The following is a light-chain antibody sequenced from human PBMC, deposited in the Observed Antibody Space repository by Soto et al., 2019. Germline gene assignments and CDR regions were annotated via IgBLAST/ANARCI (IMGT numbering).Light chain of an antibody. CDR3: QQYYNWPPYT. CDR1: QSVDTN. V-gene: IGKV3-15*01. Sequence: EVVMTQSPATLSVSPGDRATLSCRASQSVDTNVAWYQQKPGQAPRLLVHGASTRATGVPAMFTGIGSGTDFPLTISGLQSDDFAVYYCQQYYNWPPYTFGPGTKLQIK. CDR2: GAS. J-gene: IGKJ2*01.